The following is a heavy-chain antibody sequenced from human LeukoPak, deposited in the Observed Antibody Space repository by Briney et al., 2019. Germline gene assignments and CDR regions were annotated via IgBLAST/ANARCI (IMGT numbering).Heavy chain of an antibody. CDR3: TAYSRRWYY. CDR2: IRSKAYGGTT. D-gene: IGHD6-13*01. Sequence: PGGSLRLSCTASGFTFGDYAMSWFRQAPGKGPERVGFIRSKAYGGTTEYAAFVKGRFTISRDDSMSIDYLQMNSLKTEDTAVYYCTAYSRRWYYWGQGTLVTVSS. J-gene: IGHJ4*02. CDR1: GFTFGDYA. V-gene: IGHV3-49*03.